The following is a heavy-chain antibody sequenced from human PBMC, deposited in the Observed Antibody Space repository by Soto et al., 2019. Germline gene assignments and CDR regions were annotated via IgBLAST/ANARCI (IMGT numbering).Heavy chain of an antibody. V-gene: IGHV3-74*01. CDR3: AFEPHSAGYT. Sequence: EVQLVESGGGLVQPGGSLRLSCVASGFTFSIYDMHWVRQAPGKGLMWVSRIKSDASSTNYADSVKGRFTISRDNVENTLYLQMHSLRAEDTAVYYCAFEPHSAGYTWGQGTLVTVSS. CDR1: GFTFSIYD. CDR2: IKSDASST. D-gene: IGHD3-22*01. J-gene: IGHJ5*02.